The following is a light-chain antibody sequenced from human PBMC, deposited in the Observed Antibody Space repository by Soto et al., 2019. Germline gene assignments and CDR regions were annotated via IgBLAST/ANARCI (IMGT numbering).Light chain of an antibody. J-gene: IGKJ3*01. CDR2: DAS. V-gene: IGKV1-33*01. Sequence: DIQMTQSPSSLSASVGDRVTLTCQASQDISNYLNWYQQKPGKAPKLLIYDASNLETGVPSRFSGSVSGTDFTFTISSLQPEDIATYYCQQYDNLPFTFGPGTKVDIK. CDR1: QDISNY. CDR3: QQYDNLPFT.